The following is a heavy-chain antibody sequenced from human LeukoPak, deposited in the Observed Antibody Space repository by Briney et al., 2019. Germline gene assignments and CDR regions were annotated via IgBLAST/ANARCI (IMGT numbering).Heavy chain of an antibody. CDR1: GFTFSSYA. V-gene: IGHV3-30-3*01. CDR2: MSYGGTYK. CDR3: ARSRGSPNSGEDAFDI. J-gene: IGHJ3*02. Sequence: GRSLRLSCAASGFTFSSYAMHWVRQAPGKGPGWVAVMSYGGTYKYYADSVKGRFTISRDNSKNTVYLQMNSLRGEDTAVYYCARSRGSPNSGEDAFDIWGQGTVVTVSS. D-gene: IGHD2-15*01.